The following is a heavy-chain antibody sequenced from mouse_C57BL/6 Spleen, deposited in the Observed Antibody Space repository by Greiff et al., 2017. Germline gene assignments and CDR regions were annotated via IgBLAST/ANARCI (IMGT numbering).Heavy chain of an antibody. Sequence: VQLQQSGAELVRPGASVKLSCKASGYTFTDSYINWVKQRPGQGLEWIARIYPGSGNTYYNEKFKGKATLTAEKSSSTAYMQLSSLTSEDSAVYFCARDDYDYAMDYWGQGTSVTVSS. J-gene: IGHJ4*01. CDR2: IYPGSGNT. V-gene: IGHV1-76*01. CDR3: ARDDYDYAMDY. CDR1: GYTFTDSY. D-gene: IGHD2-4*01.